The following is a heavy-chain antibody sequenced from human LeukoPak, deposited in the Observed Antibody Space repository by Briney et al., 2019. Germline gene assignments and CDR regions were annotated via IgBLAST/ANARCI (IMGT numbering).Heavy chain of an antibody. D-gene: IGHD2-15*01. Sequence: GGSLRLSCAASGFTFSSYGMHWVRQAPGKGLEWVAVIWYDGSNKYYADSVKGRFTISRDNSKNTLYLQMNSLRAEDTAVYYCARDDRCSGGSCYEYYYYGMDVWGQGTTVTVSS. J-gene: IGHJ6*02. CDR2: IWYDGSNK. CDR3: ARDDRCSGGSCYEYYYYGMDV. V-gene: IGHV3-33*01. CDR1: GFTFSSYG.